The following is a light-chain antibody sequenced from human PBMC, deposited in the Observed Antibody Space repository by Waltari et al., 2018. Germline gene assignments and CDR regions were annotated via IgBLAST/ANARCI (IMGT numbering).Light chain of an antibody. V-gene: IGKV3-15*01. CDR1: QSFRSN. CDR3: KQYNNWPPLT. CDR2: GVP. Sequence: EIVMTQSPATLSVSPGERATLSCRASQSFRSNYLACYQQKPGQAPRLLIYGVPTRATGIPARFRGSGFGKDFTLTISSVQAEDFAFYYCKQYNNWPPLTSGKGTRLEIK. J-gene: IGKJ5*01.